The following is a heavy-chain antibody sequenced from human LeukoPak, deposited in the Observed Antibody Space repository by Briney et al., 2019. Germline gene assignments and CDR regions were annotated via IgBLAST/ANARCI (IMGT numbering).Heavy chain of an antibody. CDR2: ISRDGGST. CDR3: ANLGYDFWSGYYTRYYYYMDV. D-gene: IGHD3-3*01. J-gene: IGHJ6*03. V-gene: IGHV3-43*02. CDR1: GFTFDDYA. Sequence: GGSLRLSCAASGFTFDDYAMHWVRQAPGKGLEWVSLISRDGGSTYYADSVKGRFTISRDNSKNSLYLQMNSLRTEDTALYYCANLGYDFWSGYYTRYYYYMDVWGKGTTVTVSS.